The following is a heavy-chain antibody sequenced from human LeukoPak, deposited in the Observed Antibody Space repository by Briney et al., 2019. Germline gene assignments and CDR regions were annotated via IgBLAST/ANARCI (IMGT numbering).Heavy chain of an antibody. CDR2: IVGSSST. D-gene: IGHD3-10*01. CDR3: TTDRFGANSDFGY. CDR1: GFTFSNFA. J-gene: IGHJ4*02. Sequence: GGSLRLSYAASGFTFSNFAMTWVRQAPGKGLEWVSSIVGSSSTYYADSLKGRFTISRDNAKNSLYLQMNSLKAEDTAVYYCTTDRFGANSDFGYWGQGTLVTVSS. V-gene: IGHV3-21*03.